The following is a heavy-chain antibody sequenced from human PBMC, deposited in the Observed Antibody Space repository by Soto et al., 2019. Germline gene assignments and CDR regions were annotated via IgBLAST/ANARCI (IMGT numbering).Heavy chain of an antibody. CDR3: AKDLYSSSSYCMDV. CDR2: ISWDGGST. J-gene: IGHJ6*02. Sequence: GGSLRLSCAASGFTFDDYAMHWVRQAPGKGLEWVSLISWDGGSTYYADSVKGRFTISRDNSKNSLYLQMNSLRAEDTALYYCAKDLYSSSSYCMDVWGQGTTVTVSS. D-gene: IGHD6-6*01. CDR1: GFTFDDYA. V-gene: IGHV3-43D*03.